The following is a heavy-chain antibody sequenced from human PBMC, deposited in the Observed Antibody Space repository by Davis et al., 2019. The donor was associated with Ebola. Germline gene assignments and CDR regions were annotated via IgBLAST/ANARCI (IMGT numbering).Heavy chain of an antibody. V-gene: IGHV4-39*07. Sequence: MPSETLSLTCTVSGGSISSEFYYWSWIRQPPGKGLEWIGEINHSGSTNYNPSLKIRVTISVDTSKNQFSLKLSSVTAADTAVYYWARDGGYYDFWSGYYHRYNWFDPWGQGTLVTVSS. CDR3: ARDGGYYDFWSGYYHRYNWFDP. CDR2: INHSGST. CDR1: GGSISSEFYY. D-gene: IGHD3-3*01. J-gene: IGHJ5*02.